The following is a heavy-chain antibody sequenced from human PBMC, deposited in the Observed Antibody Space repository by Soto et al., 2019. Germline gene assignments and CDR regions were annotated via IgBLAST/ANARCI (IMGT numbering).Heavy chain of an antibody. CDR1: GGSITSYY. D-gene: IGHD4-17*01. CDR3: AREVTIALYSWFDP. CDR2: IYSSGST. Sequence: SETLSLTCTVSGGSITSYYWTWIQQPPGKGLEWIGYIYSSGSTNYNPSLKSRVTISLDTSKNQFSLKLTSVTAADTAVYYCAREVTIALYSWFDPWGQGTQVTVSS. J-gene: IGHJ5*02. V-gene: IGHV4-59*01.